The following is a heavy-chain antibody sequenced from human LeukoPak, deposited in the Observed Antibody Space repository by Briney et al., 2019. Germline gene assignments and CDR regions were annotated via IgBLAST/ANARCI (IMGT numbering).Heavy chain of an antibody. CDR2: IHYSGKT. J-gene: IGHJ5*02. Sequence: SETLSLTCIVSGGFISNSIYYWAWIRRPPGEGLEWIGSIHYSGKTYYYPSLKSQVTMSVDTSKNQFSLKLSSVTAADTAVYYCARRCGGDCYSKMGLDPWGQGTAVTVSS. D-gene: IGHD2-21*02. V-gene: IGHV4-39*01. CDR3: ARRCGGDCYSKMGLDP. CDR1: GGFISNSIYY.